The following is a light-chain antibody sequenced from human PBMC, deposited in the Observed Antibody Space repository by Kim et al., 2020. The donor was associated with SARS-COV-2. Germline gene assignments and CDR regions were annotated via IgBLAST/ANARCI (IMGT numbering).Light chain of an antibody. V-gene: IGKV3-15*01. CDR3: HHYYNWPRT. Sequence: EIVMTQSPATLSVSPGERATLSCRASQSVSSKLAWYQQKPGQGPRLLIYNASTRATGSPAGFSGSGSGSEFTLTISRLQSEEFAVYYCHHYYNWPRTIGQGTKVDIK. CDR2: NAS. CDR1: QSVSSK. J-gene: IGKJ1*01.